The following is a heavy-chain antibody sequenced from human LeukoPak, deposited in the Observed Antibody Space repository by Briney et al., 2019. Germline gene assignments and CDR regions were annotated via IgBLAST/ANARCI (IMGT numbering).Heavy chain of an antibody. CDR1: GFTFSSYW. Sequence: GGSLRLSCAASGFTFSSYWMSWVRQAPGKGLEWVANIKQDGSEKYYVDSVKGRFTISRDNAKNSLYLQMNSLRAEDTAVYYCARVGGVIADDAFDIWGQGTMVTVSS. D-gene: IGHD3-16*02. CDR3: ARVGGVIADDAFDI. J-gene: IGHJ3*02. CDR2: IKQDGSEK. V-gene: IGHV3-7*01.